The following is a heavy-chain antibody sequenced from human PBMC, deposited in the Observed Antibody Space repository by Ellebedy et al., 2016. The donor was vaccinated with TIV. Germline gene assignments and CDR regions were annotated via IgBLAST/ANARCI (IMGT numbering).Heavy chain of an antibody. CDR2: IYSGGST. CDR3: ARDPVVVVAATPYYFDY. V-gene: IGHV3-NL1*01. D-gene: IGHD2-15*01. J-gene: IGHJ4*02. Sequence: GGSLRLSXAASGFTFSSYGMHWVRQAPGKGLEWVSVIYSGGSTYYADSVKGRFTISRDNAKNSLYLQMNSPRAEDTAVYYCARDPVVVVAATPYYFDYWGQGTLVTVSS. CDR1: GFTFSSYG.